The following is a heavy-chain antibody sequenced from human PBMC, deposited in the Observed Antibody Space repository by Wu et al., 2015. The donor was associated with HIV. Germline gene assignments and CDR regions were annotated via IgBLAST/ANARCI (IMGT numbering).Heavy chain of an antibody. CDR2: IIPNHGGA. Sequence: QVQLVQSGAEVKKPGSSVKVSCKASGGSFSRSGISWVRQAPGKGFEWMGRIIPNHGGANYAEKFEGRVTITADEATNTAYMDLSRLRSEDTAVYYCARGRWFGELSREGQYFQHWGQGTLVTVSS. CDR3: ARGRWFGELSREGQYFQH. CDR1: GGSFSRSG. D-gene: IGHD3-10*01. J-gene: IGHJ1*01. V-gene: IGHV1-69*11.